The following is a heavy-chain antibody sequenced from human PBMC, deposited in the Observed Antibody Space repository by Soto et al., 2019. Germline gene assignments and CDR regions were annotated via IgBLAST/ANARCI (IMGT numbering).Heavy chain of an antibody. CDR3: ARGGRKGGYSGYDLNY. V-gene: IGHV4-34*01. J-gene: IGHJ4*02. CDR1: GGSFSGYY. Sequence: NPSETLSLTCAVYGGSFSGYYWSWIRQPPGKGLEWIGEINHSGSTNYNPSLKSRVTISVDTSKNQFSLKLSPVTAADTAVYYCARGGRKGGYSGYDLNYWGQGTLVTVSS. D-gene: IGHD5-12*01. CDR2: INHSGST.